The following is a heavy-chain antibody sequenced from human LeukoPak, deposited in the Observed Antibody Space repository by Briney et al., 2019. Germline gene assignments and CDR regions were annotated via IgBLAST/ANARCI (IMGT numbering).Heavy chain of an antibody. J-gene: IGHJ3*02. CDR1: GFTFSSYG. Sequence: GGSLRLSCAASGFTFSSYGMHWVRQAPGKGLEWVAVISYDGSNKYYADSVKGRFTISRDNSKNTLYLQMNSLRAEDTAVYYCAKPPYYDILTGPGAFDIWGQGTMVTVSS. V-gene: IGHV3-30*18. CDR3: AKPPYYDILTGPGAFDI. D-gene: IGHD3-9*01. CDR2: ISYDGSNK.